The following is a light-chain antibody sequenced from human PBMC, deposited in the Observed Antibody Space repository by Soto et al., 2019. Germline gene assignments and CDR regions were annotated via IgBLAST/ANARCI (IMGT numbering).Light chain of an antibody. CDR3: SSYTSSSTPWV. Sequence: QSALTQPASVSGSPGQSITISCTGTSSDVGGYNYVSWNQQHPGKAPKLMIYDVSYRPSGVSNRFSGSKSGNTASLTISGLQAEDEADYYCSSYTSSSTPWVFGGGTKLAVL. J-gene: IGLJ3*02. CDR1: SSDVGGYNY. V-gene: IGLV2-14*01. CDR2: DVS.